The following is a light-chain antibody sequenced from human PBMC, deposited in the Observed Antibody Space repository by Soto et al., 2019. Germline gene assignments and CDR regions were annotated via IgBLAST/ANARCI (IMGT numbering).Light chain of an antibody. CDR1: QYISSW. J-gene: IGKJ1*01. CDR2: KAS. CDR3: QQYNSQRT. Sequence: DIQMTQSPSNLSASVGDRVNITCRASQYISSWLAWYQQKPGKAPKLLIYKASSLESGVPSRFSGSGSGTEFTLTISRLHHDDFATYYCQQYNSQRTFGQGTKVEIK. V-gene: IGKV1-5*03.